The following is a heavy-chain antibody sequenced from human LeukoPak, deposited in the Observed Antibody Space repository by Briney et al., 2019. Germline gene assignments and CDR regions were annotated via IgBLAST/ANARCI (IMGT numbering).Heavy chain of an antibody. Sequence: SVKVSCKASGGTFSSYAISWVRQAPGQGLEWMGRIIPILGIANYAQKFQGRVTITADKSTSTAYMELSSLRSEDTAVYYCASYQEYYYDSSGQTEQKYFFDYWGQGTLVTVSS. CDR3: ASYQEYYYDSSGQTEQKYFFDY. V-gene: IGHV1-69*04. J-gene: IGHJ4*02. D-gene: IGHD3-22*01. CDR1: GGTFSSYA. CDR2: IIPILGIA.